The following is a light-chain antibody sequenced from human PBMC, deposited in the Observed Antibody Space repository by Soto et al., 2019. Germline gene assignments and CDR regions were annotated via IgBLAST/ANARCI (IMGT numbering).Light chain of an antibody. J-gene: IGLJ1*01. CDR1: SSDVGGYNY. CDR3: SSYAGSNNFPYV. CDR2: EVS. V-gene: IGLV2-8*01. Sequence: QSLLTQPPSASGSPGQSVTISCTGASSDVGGYNYVSWYQQHPGKAPKLMIYEVSKRPSGVPDRLSGSKSGNTASLTVSGLQAEDEADYYCSSYAGSNNFPYVFGTGTKVTVL.